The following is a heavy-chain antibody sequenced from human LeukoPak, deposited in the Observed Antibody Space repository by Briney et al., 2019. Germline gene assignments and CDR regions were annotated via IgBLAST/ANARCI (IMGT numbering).Heavy chain of an antibody. V-gene: IGHV4-61*02. CDR1: GDSISSGSYY. CDR2: INTGGTT. CDR3: ARHNSSGWLDY. J-gene: IGHJ4*02. Sequence: SQTLSLTCTVSGDSISSGSYYWSWIRQPAGKGLEYIGRINTGGTTNYNPSLRSRVTISVDTSKNQFSLNLGSVSAADTAVYYCARHNSSGWLDYWGQGTLVTVSS. D-gene: IGHD6-19*01.